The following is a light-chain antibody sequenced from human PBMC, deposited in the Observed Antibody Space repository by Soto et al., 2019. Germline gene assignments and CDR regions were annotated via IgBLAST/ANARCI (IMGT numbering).Light chain of an antibody. J-gene: IGKJ1*01. V-gene: IGKV3-11*01. CDR1: QSVGRF. Sequence: EIVLTQSPATLSLSPGEGATLSCRASQSVGRFFAWYQQKPGQAPRLLIYDASNRATGIPARFSGSGSGTDFTLTISSLEPEDFALYYCQQRSSWPRTFGRGTKLEIK. CDR3: QQRSSWPRT. CDR2: DAS.